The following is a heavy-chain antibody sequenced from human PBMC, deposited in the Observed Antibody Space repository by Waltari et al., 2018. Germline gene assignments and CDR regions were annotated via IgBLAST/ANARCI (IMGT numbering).Heavy chain of an antibody. Sequence: QVQLQQWGAGLLKPSETLSLTCAVYGGSFSGYYWSWIRQPPGKGLEWIGEINHSGSTNYNPSLKSRVTISVDTSKNQFSLKLSSVTAADTAVYYCARGRVRGYYFDYWGQGTLVTVSS. J-gene: IGHJ4*02. CDR3: ARGRVRGYYFDY. V-gene: IGHV4-34*01. CDR2: INHSGST. D-gene: IGHD3-16*01. CDR1: GGSFSGYY.